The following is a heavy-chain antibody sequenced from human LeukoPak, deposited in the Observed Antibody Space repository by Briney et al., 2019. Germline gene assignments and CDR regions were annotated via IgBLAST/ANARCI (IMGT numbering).Heavy chain of an antibody. J-gene: IGHJ3*02. D-gene: IGHD6-13*01. Sequence: SETLSLTCTVSGGSISSSSYYWGWIRQPQGKGLEWIGRIYTSGSTNYNPSLKSRVTMSVDTSKNQFSLKLSSVTAADTAVYYCARDGWAAAEKAFDIWGQGTMVTVSS. V-gene: IGHV4-39*07. CDR2: IYTSGST. CDR1: GGSISSSSYY. CDR3: ARDGWAAAEKAFDI.